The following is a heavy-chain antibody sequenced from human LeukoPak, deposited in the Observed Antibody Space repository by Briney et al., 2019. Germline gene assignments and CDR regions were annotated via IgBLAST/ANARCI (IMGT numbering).Heavy chain of an antibody. Sequence: SETLSLTCTVSGGSISSYYWSWIRQPPGKGLEWIGYIYYSGSTNYNPSLKSRVTISVDTSKNQFSLKLNSVTAADTAVYYCARGRRGDYYYYYGMDVWGQGTTVTVSS. CDR1: GGSISSYY. CDR2: IYYSGST. CDR3: ARGRRGDYYYYYGMDV. D-gene: IGHD3-16*01. V-gene: IGHV4-59*01. J-gene: IGHJ6*02.